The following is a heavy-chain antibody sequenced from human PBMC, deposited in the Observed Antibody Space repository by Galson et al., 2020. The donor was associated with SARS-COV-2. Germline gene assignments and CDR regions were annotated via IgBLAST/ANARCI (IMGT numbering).Heavy chain of an antibody. J-gene: IGHJ6*02. Sequence: GESLKISCAASGFTVSSNYMSWVRQAPGKGLEWVSVIYSGGSTYYADSVKGRFTISRDNSKNTLYLQMNSLRAEDTAVYYCARERVYSSSSNYYYYYGMDVWGQGTTVTVSS. V-gene: IGHV3-53*01. CDR1: GFTVSSNY. CDR3: ARERVYSSSSNYYYYYGMDV. CDR2: IYSGGST. D-gene: IGHD6-6*01.